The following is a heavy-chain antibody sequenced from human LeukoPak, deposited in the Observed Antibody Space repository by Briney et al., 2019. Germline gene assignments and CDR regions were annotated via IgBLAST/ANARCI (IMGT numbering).Heavy chain of an antibody. CDR2: IYHRGST. V-gene: IGHV4-38-2*02. J-gene: IGHJ4*02. D-gene: IGHD3-22*01. CDR3: ARRGDDSSGYYTIVFDY. Sequence: SSETLSLTCTVSGYFISSGYYWGWIRQPPGKGLEWIGSIYHRGSTYYNSSLKRRVTISVDTSKNQFSLKLSSVTAADTAVYYCARRGDDSSGYYTIVFDYWGQGTLVTVSS. CDR1: GYFISSGYY.